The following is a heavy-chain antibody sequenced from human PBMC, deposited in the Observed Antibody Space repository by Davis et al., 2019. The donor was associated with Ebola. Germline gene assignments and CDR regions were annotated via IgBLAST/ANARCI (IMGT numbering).Heavy chain of an antibody. Sequence: MPSETLSLTCTVSGGSISSYYWSWIRQPPGQGLEWIGYIYYSGSTNYNPSLKSRVTISVDTSKNQFSLKLSSVTAADTAVYYCARLKRDIVVVPAASNNWFDPWGQGTLVTVSS. CDR2: IYYSGST. V-gene: IGHV4-59*08. CDR3: ARLKRDIVVVPAASNNWFDP. J-gene: IGHJ5*02. CDR1: GGSISSYY. D-gene: IGHD2-2*01.